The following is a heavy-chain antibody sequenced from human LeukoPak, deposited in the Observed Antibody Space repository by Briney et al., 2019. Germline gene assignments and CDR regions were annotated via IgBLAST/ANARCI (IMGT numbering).Heavy chain of an antibody. V-gene: IGHV3-23*01. J-gene: IGHJ4*02. Sequence: GGSLRLSCAASGFTFSSYTMSWVRQAPGKGLEWVSPISANGDFTYYADSVKGRFTISRDNSRNTLYLQMNNLRADDTAVYYCAKTIYNSGWNRGWDYWGQGTLVTVSS. CDR1: GFTFSSYT. CDR2: ISANGDFT. D-gene: IGHD6-19*01. CDR3: AKTIYNSGWNRGWDY.